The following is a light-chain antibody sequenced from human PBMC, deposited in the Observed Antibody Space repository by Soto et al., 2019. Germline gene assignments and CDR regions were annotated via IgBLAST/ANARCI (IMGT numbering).Light chain of an antibody. CDR3: QQRSKWPPT. CDR2: DAS. Sequence: EIVLTQSPATLSLSPGDRATLSCRASETVSSKIVWYQQKAGQAPRLLIYDASKRATGIPPRFSGSGSGTDFTLDISSLEPEDFAVYHGQQRSKWPPTFGGGTKVEIK. CDR1: ETVSSK. J-gene: IGKJ4*01. V-gene: IGKV3-11*01.